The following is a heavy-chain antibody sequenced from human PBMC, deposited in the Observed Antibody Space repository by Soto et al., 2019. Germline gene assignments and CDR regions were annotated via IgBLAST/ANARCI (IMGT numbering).Heavy chain of an antibody. CDR1: GFTFSSYG. CDR3: GKEGCSGGICYGFDY. V-gene: IGHV3-30*18. Sequence: QVQLVESGGGVVQPGRSLRLSCAASGFTFSSYGMHWVRQAPGKGLEWVAVMSWDGSDEFYEETVKGRFTVSRDNSRNSLYLQMNSLRPEDTAVYYCGKEGCSGGICYGFDYWGQGTVVTVSS. J-gene: IGHJ4*02. D-gene: IGHD2-15*01. CDR2: MSWDGSDE.